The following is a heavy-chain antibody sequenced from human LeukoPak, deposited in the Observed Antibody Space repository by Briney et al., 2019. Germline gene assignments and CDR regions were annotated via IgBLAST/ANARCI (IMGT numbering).Heavy chain of an antibody. J-gene: IGHJ4*02. D-gene: IGHD1/OR15-1a*01. Sequence: PSETLSLTCAVYGGSFSGYYWRWIRQPPGKGLELIGEINHSGSTNYNPSLKSRVTISVDTSKNQFSLKLSSVTAADTAVYYCARRHRTGTKGNSLDYWGQGTLVTVSS. CDR3: ARRHRTGTKGNSLDY. V-gene: IGHV4-34*01. CDR1: GGSFSGYY. CDR2: INHSGST.